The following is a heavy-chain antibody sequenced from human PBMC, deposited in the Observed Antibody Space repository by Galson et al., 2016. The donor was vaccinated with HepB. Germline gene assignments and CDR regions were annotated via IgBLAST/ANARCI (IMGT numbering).Heavy chain of an antibody. CDR2: IYDSENT. CDR1: GGSISNYY. CDR3: ARDQGDDIFDY. D-gene: IGHD3-9*01. Sequence: ETLSLTCTVSGGSISNYYWSWIRQPPGKGLEWIGYIYDSENTKYTPSLKSRVTISVDTSKNQFSLELRSVTAADTAVYYCARDQGDDIFDYWGQGSLVTVSS. V-gene: IGHV4-59*01. J-gene: IGHJ4*02.